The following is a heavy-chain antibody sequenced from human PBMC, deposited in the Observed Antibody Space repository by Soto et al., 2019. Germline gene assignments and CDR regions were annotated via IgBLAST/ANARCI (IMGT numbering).Heavy chain of an antibody. J-gene: IGHJ4*02. Sequence: ASVKVSCKASGYTFASYAMHWVRQAPGQRLEWMGWINAGNGNTKYSQKFQGRVTITRDTSASTAYMELSSLRSEDTAVYYCARDPDGSSGYYYSWGQGTLVTVSS. V-gene: IGHV1-3*01. CDR3: ARDPDGSSGYYYS. D-gene: IGHD3-22*01. CDR2: INAGNGNT. CDR1: GYTFASYA.